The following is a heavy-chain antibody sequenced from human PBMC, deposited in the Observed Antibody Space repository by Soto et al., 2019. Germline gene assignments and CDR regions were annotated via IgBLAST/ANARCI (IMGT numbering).Heavy chain of an antibody. Sequence: LGESLMISCKGSGYSFTSYWIGWVRQMPGKGLEWMGIIYPGDSDTRYSPSFQGQVTISADKSISTAYLQWSSLKASDTAMYYCARQQTGLVVAASYYYSGMDVWGQGTTVTVSS. D-gene: IGHD2-15*01. V-gene: IGHV5-51*01. CDR3: ARQQTGLVVAASYYYSGMDV. CDR1: GYSFTSYW. CDR2: IYPGDSDT. J-gene: IGHJ6*02.